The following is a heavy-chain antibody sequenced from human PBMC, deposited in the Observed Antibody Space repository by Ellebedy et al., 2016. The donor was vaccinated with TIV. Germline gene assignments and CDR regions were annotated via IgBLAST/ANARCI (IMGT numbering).Heavy chain of an antibody. Sequence: MPGGSLRLSCSVSGGSVSSTRYYWAWIRQPPGKGLEYIGSVYYSGSPYYNPSFKSRVTLSADTSKNQFSLNLRTVTAADTAVYYCARTDPWQPIDDWGLGTLVTVSS. J-gene: IGHJ4*02. D-gene: IGHD2-21*02. CDR2: VYYSGSP. CDR1: GGSVSSTRYY. V-gene: IGHV4-39*01. CDR3: ARTDPWQPIDD.